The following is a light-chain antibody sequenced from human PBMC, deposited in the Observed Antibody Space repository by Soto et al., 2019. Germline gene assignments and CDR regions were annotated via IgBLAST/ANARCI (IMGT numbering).Light chain of an antibody. CDR3: QQYNSYSET. Sequence: DIQMTQSPSTLSASVGDRVTITCRASQSISSWLAWYQQKPGKAPKLLIYKASSLESGVPSRFSCSGSGTEFTLTISSLQPDDFATYYCQQYNSYSETFGKGTKVEIK. V-gene: IGKV1-5*03. J-gene: IGKJ1*01. CDR1: QSISSW. CDR2: KAS.